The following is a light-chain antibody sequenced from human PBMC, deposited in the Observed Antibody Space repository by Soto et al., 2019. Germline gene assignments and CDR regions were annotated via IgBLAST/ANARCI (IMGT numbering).Light chain of an antibody. V-gene: IGKV3-20*01. J-gene: IGKJ2*01. Sequence: EVVLTQSPGTLSLSPGERATLSCRASQSVSNNYLAWYQQKPGQGPSLLIFGSSDRTTGIPDRFSGSGSGTDFTLTISRLEPEDFAVYYGQQYGSPPPYTFGQGTKLEIK. CDR3: QQYGSPPPYT. CDR2: GSS. CDR1: QSVSNNY.